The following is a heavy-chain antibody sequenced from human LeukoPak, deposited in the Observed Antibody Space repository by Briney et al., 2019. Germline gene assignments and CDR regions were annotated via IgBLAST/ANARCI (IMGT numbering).Heavy chain of an antibody. D-gene: IGHD6-13*01. CDR3: ASNYTSSWPDYYYMDV. V-gene: IGHV4-39*01. CDR2: IYYSGFT. CDR1: GGSISSRNYY. Sequence: PSETLSLTCAVSGGSISSRNYYWSWIRQPPGKGLEWIGHIYYSGFTYYNPSLRSRVTISADTSKHQFSLKLSSVTAADTAVYYCASNYTSSWPDYYYMDVWGKGTTVAVSS. J-gene: IGHJ6*03.